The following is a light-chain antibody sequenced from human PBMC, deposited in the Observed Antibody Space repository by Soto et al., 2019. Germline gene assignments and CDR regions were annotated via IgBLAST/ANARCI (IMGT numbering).Light chain of an antibody. V-gene: IGKV3-15*01. J-gene: IGKJ2*01. CDR2: GAS. CDR3: QQYNNWPPNT. Sequence: EIVMTQSPATLSVSPGERATLSCRASQSVSSNLAWYQQKPGQAPRLLIYGASTRATGIPARFSGSGSGTEFTLTISSLQSEDFVVYYCQQYNNWPPNTFGQGTKLEIK. CDR1: QSVSSN.